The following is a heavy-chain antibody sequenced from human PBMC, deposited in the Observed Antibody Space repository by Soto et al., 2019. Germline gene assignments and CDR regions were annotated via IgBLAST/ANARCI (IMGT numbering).Heavy chain of an antibody. V-gene: IGHV3-23*01. CDR3: AKDFGSNYYYYYMDV. J-gene: IGHJ6*03. D-gene: IGHD6-13*01. CDR1: GFTFSSYA. Sequence: GGSLRLSCAASGFTFSSYAMRWVRQAPGKGLEWVSAISGSGGSTYYTDSVKGRFTISRDNSKNTLYLQMNSLRAEDTAVYYYAKDFGSNYYYYYMDVWGKGTTVTVSS. CDR2: ISGSGGST.